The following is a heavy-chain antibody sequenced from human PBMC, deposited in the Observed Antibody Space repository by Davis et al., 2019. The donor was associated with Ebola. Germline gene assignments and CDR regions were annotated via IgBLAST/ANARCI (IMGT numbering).Heavy chain of an antibody. D-gene: IGHD3-3*01. CDR3: ARDLSPLRFLEWLKGGYDY. V-gene: IGHV3-23*01. J-gene: IGHJ4*02. Sequence: GESLKISCAASGFSFSSHVMRWVRQAPGKGLEWVSTISGTGDSTDYPDSVKGRFTISRDNAKNSLYLQMNSLRAEDTAVYYCARDLSPLRFLEWLKGGYDYWGQGTLVTVSS. CDR1: GFSFSSHV. CDR2: ISGTGDST.